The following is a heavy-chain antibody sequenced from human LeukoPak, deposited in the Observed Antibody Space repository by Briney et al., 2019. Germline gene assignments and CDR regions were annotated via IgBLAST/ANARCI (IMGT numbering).Heavy chain of an antibody. CDR3: ATDYYDSSGWRPLDY. V-gene: IGHV3-23*01. D-gene: IGHD3-22*01. CDR2: ISGSGGST. J-gene: IGHJ4*02. CDR1: GFTFSSYA. Sequence: AGGSLRLSCAASGFTFSSYAMSWVRQAPGKGLEWVSAISGSGGSTYYADSVKGRFTISRDNSKNTLYLQMNSLRAEDTAVYYCATDYYDSSGWRPLDYWGQGTLVTVSS.